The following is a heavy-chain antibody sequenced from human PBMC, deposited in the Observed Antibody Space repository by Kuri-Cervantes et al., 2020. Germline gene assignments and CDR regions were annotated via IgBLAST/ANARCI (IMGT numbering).Heavy chain of an antibody. CDR2: IYYSGGT. Sequence: SETLSLTCTVSGGSISTYYWGWIRQPPGKGLEWIGYIYYSGGTNYNPSLKSRVTISVDTSKNQFSLRLASVTAADTAVYYCAREGDTAVDTNWFDPWGQGNPGHRLL. CDR3: AREGDTAVDTNWFDP. V-gene: IGHV4-59*01. CDR1: GGSISTYY. J-gene: IGHJ5*02. D-gene: IGHD5-18*01.